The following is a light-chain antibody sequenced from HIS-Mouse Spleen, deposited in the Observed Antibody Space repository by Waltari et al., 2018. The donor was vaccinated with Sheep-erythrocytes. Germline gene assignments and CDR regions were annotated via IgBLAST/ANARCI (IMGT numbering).Light chain of an antibody. CDR3: QQYYSTPFT. CDR1: QSVLYSSHNNNY. J-gene: IGKJ3*01. Sequence: DILMTKSPDSLALPLGERASINCTSTQSVLYSSHNNNYIACYQQKPGQPPKLLIYWASTRESGVPDGFSGGGSGTDVTLTISSLQAEDVAVYYCQQYYSTPFTFGPGTKVDIK. V-gene: IGKV4-1*01. CDR2: WAS.